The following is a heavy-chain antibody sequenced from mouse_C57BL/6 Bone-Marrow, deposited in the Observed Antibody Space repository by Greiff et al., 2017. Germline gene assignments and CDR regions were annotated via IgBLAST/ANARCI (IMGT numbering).Heavy chain of an antibody. CDR3: ARALTAKATRYAMDD. CDR1: GYTFTSYW. Sequence: QVQLQQPGAELVKPGASVKLSCKASGYTFTSYWMQWVKQRPGQGLEWIGEIDPSDSYTNYNQKFKGQATLTVDTSSSTAYMQLSSLPSEDSAVEYCARALTAKATRYAMDDWGQGTSVTVSS. CDR2: IDPSDSYT. D-gene: IGHD3-2*02. J-gene: IGHJ4*01. V-gene: IGHV1-50*01.